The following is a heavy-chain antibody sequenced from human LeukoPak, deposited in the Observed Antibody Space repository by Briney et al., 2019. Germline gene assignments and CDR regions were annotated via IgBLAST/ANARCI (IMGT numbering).Heavy chain of an antibody. J-gene: IGHJ4*02. Sequence: GGSLRLSCAASGFTFSSYAMHWVRQAPGKGLEWVAVISYDGSNKYYADSVKGRFTISRDNSKNTLYLQMNSLRAEDTAVYYCAREGGAVAIDYWGQGTLVTVSS. V-gene: IGHV3-30-3*01. CDR2: ISYDGSNK. CDR3: AREGGAVAIDY. CDR1: GFTFSSYA. D-gene: IGHD6-19*01.